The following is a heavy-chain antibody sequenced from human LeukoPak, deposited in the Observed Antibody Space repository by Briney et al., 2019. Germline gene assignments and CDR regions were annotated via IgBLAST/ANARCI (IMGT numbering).Heavy chain of an antibody. V-gene: IGHV1-8*03. D-gene: IGHD6-6*01. CDR3: ARGVAARPKVKNYYYMDV. Sequence: ASVKVSCKASGYTFTSYDSNWVRQATGQGLEWMGWMNPNSGNTGYAQKFQGRVTITRNTPISTAYMELSSLRSEDTAVYYCARGVAARPKVKNYYYMDVWGKGTTVTVSS. CDR1: GYTFTSYD. J-gene: IGHJ6*03. CDR2: MNPNSGNT.